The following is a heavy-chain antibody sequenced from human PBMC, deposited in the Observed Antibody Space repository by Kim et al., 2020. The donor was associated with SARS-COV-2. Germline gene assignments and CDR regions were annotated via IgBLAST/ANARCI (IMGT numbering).Heavy chain of an antibody. Sequence: SETLSLTCTVSGGSISSSSYYWGWIRQPPGKGLEWIGSIYYSGSTYYNPSLKSRVTISVDTSKNQFSLKLSSVTAADTAVYYCARQPFSITFPFYDDFWSGFFTWGEGTLVSASS. CDR2: IYYSGST. J-gene: IGHJ5*02. CDR3: ARQPFSITFPFYDDFWSGFFT. D-gene: IGHD3-3*01. CDR1: GGSISSSSYY. V-gene: IGHV4-39*01.